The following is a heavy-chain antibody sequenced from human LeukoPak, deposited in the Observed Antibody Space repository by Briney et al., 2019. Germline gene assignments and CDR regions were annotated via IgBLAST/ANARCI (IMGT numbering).Heavy chain of an antibody. V-gene: IGHV1-2*02. J-gene: IGHJ3*02. Sequence: ASVKVSCKASGYTFTSYYMHWVRQAPGQGLEWMGWINPSSGGTTYAQKFQGRVTMTRDTSISTAYMELSRLRSDDTAVYYCARALRYFDWLPEVAFDIWGQGAMVTVSS. CDR3: ARALRYFDWLPEVAFDI. CDR1: GYTFTSYY. CDR2: INPSSGGT. D-gene: IGHD3-9*01.